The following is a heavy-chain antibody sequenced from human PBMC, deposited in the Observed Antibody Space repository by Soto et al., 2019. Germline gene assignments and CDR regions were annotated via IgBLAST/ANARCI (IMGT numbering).Heavy chain of an antibody. D-gene: IGHD3-3*01. Sequence: QVQLQQWGAGLLKPSETLSLTCAVYGGSFSGYYWSWIRQPPGKGLEWIGGINHSGSTNYNPSLKRRVTISVDTSKTQFSLKLSSVTAADTAVYYCASFYFWSGYDYWGQGTLVTVSS. CDR2: INHSGST. CDR1: GGSFSGYY. CDR3: ASFYFWSGYDY. J-gene: IGHJ4*02. V-gene: IGHV4-34*01.